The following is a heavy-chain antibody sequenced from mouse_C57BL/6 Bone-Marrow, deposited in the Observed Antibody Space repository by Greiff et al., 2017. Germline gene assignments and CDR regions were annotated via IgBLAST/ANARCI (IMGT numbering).Heavy chain of an antibody. CDR2: ISSGGSYT. CDR1: GFTFSSYG. V-gene: IGHV5-6*01. Sequence: EVKLMESGGDLVKPGGSLKLSCAASGFTFSSYGMSWVRQTPAKRLEWVATISSGGSYTYYPESVKGRFTISRDNAKNTLDLQISSLKSEDTAMYYCTREDYYGSMFADWGKGTLVTVSA. J-gene: IGHJ3*01. CDR3: TREDYYGSMFAD. D-gene: IGHD1-1*01.